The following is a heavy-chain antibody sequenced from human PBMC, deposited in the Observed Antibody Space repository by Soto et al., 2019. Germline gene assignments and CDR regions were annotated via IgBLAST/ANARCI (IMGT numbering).Heavy chain of an antibody. CDR2: IYYSGST. V-gene: IGHV4-31*03. CDR1: GGSISSGGYY. D-gene: IGHD5-18*01. J-gene: IGHJ4*02. CDR3: ARVWSFGYSYGYLYYFDY. Sequence: QVQLQESGPGLVKPSQTLSLTCTVSGGSISSGGYYWSWIRQHPGKGLEWIGYIYYSGSTYYNPSRKSRVTISVDTSKNQFSPKLSSVTAADTAVYYCARVWSFGYSYGYLYYFDYWGQGTLVTVSS.